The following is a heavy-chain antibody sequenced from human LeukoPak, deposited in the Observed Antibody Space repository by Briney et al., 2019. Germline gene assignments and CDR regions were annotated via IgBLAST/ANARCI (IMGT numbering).Heavy chain of an antibody. V-gene: IGHV1-69*13. CDR3: ARDRTSGWYPYYFDY. J-gene: IGHJ4*02. D-gene: IGHD6-19*01. CDR1: GYTFTSYG. Sequence: ASVKVSCKASGYTFTSYGISWVRQAPGQGLEWMGGIIPIFGTANYAQKFQGRVTITADESTSTAYMELSSLRSEDTAVYYCARDRTSGWYPYYFDYWGQGTLVTVSS. CDR2: IIPIFGTA.